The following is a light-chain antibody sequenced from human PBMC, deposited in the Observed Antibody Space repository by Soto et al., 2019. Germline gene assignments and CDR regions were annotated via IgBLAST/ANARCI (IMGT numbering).Light chain of an antibody. CDR2: AAS. V-gene: IGKV3-20*01. CDR1: QSLSSRY. CDR3: QHYGGSLWT. Sequence: EIVLTQSPGTLSLSPGERATLSCRASQSLSSRYFAWYQQRPGQAPRLLIYAASSRAPDIPARFSGSGSGTDFTLTISRLEPEDFAVYYCQHYGGSLWTFGQGTKVEI. J-gene: IGKJ1*01.